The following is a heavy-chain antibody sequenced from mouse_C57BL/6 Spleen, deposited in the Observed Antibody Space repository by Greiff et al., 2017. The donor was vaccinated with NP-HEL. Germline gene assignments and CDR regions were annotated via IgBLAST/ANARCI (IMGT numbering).Heavy chain of an antibody. Sequence: QVQLQQPGAELVMPGASVKLSCKASGYTFTSYWMHWVKQRPGQGLEWIGEIDPSDSYTNYNQKFKGKSTLTLDQSSSTAYMQLSSLTSEDSAVYYCARHYDFDYWGQGTTLTVSS. J-gene: IGHJ2*01. D-gene: IGHD2-4*01. CDR2: IDPSDSYT. V-gene: IGHV1-69*01. CDR1: GYTFTSYW. CDR3: ARHYDFDY.